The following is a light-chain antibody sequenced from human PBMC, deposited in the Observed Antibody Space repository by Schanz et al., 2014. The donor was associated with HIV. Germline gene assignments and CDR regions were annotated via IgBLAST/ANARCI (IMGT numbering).Light chain of an antibody. CDR1: QSVSSY. Sequence: EIVLTQSPATLSLSPGERATLSCRASQSVSSYLAWYHQRPGQAPRLLIFGASSRATGVPDRFSGSGSGTEFNLTINRLEPEDFAVYYCQQYGSSSWTFGQGTKVGIE. V-gene: IGKV3-20*01. CDR3: QQYGSSSWT. J-gene: IGKJ1*01. CDR2: GAS.